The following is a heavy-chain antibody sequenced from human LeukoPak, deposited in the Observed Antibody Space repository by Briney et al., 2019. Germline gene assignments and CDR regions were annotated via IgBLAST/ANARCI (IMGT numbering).Heavy chain of an antibody. CDR1: GFTFSSYS. CDR2: ISSSSPYI. D-gene: IGHD3-22*01. V-gene: IGHV3-21*01. CDR3: ARQDYFDSSVLDY. Sequence: GGSLRLSCAASGFTFSSYSMNWVRQAPGKGLEWVSSISSSSPYIYYANSVKGRFTMSRDNAKNSLYLQMNSLRAEDTAVYYCARQDYFDSSVLDYWGQGTLVTVSS. J-gene: IGHJ4*02.